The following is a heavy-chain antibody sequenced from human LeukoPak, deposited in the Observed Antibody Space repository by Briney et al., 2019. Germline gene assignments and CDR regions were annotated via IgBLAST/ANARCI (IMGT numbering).Heavy chain of an antibody. Sequence: PSETLSLTCTVSGGSISSSSHYWVWIRQPPGKGLEWIANIYYSGSTYYNPSLKSRVTISVDTSKNQFSLKLSSVTAADTAVYYCARYGSGSYYYYYGMDVWGQGTTVTVSS. V-gene: IGHV4-39*07. CDR1: GGSISSSSHY. D-gene: IGHD3-10*01. CDR3: ARYGSGSYYYYYGMDV. J-gene: IGHJ6*02. CDR2: IYYSGST.